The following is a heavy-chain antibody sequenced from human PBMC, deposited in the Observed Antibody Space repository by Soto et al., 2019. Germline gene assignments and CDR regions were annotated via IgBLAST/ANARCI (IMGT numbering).Heavy chain of an antibody. D-gene: IGHD6-19*01. J-gene: IGHJ6*02. Sequence: ASVKVSCKASGYTFTGYYMHWVRQAPGQGLEWMGWINPNSGGTNYAQKFQGRVTMTRDTSISTAYMELSRLRSDDTAVYYCARTCIAVASTKSPADCNYYYGMDVWVQGTTVTVAS. CDR2: INPNSGGT. CDR3: ARTCIAVASTKSPADCNYYYGMDV. V-gene: IGHV1-2*02. CDR1: GYTFTGYY.